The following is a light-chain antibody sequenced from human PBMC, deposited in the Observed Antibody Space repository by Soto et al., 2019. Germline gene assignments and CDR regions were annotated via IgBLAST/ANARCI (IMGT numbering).Light chain of an antibody. J-gene: IGKJ1*01. CDR3: QQYGSSPTT. V-gene: IGKV3-20*01. CDR2: GAS. CDR1: QSVTSSY. Sequence: IVLTQSPGTLSLSPGERATLSCRASQSVTSSYLAWWQQKPGQAPRLLIYGASGRATGIPDRFSGSGSGTDFTLTISRLEPEDFAVYFCQQYGSSPTTFGQVTKVEIK.